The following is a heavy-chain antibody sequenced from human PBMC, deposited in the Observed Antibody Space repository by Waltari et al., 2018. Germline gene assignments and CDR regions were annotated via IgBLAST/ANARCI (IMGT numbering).Heavy chain of an antibody. CDR2: INHSGST. CDR1: GGSFSGYY. Sequence: QVQLQQWGAGLLKPSETLSLTCAVYGGSFSGYYWSWIRQPPGKGREWIGEINHSGSTNYSPSFKCRVTTSVDTSKIQFSLRLSSVTAADTAVYYSASRSDSSSSPLMDVWGQGTTVTVSS. J-gene: IGHJ6*02. D-gene: IGHD6-6*01. CDR3: ASRSDSSSSPLMDV. V-gene: IGHV4-34*01.